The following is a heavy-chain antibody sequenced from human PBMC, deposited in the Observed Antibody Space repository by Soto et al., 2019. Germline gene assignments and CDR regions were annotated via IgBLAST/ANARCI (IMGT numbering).Heavy chain of an antibody. D-gene: IGHD2-15*01. CDR3: ARVDIVVVVAATYYYYYYMDV. CDR2: ISAYNGNT. CDR1: GYRNTSNG. V-gene: IGHV1-18*01. J-gene: IGHJ6*03. Sequence: AAVKVSCKESGYRNTSNGTIWVIPAPGQKIEWMGWISAYNGNTNYAQKLQGRVTMTTDTSTSTAYMELRSLRSDDTAVYYCARVDIVVVVAATYYYYYYMDVWGKGTTVTVSS.